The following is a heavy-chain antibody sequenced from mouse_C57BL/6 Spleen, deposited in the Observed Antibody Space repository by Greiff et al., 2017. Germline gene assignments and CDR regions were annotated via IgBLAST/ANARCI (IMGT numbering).Heavy chain of an antibody. D-gene: IGHD2-5*01. Sequence: VKLVESGAELVRPWASVKLSCKASGYTFTDYYINWVKQRPGQGLEWIARIYPGSGNTYYNEKFKGKATLTAEKSSSTAYMQLSSLTSEDSAVYFCARDSNANGNYFDYWGQGTTLTVSS. CDR2: IYPGSGNT. CDR1: GYTFTDYY. V-gene: IGHV1-76*01. J-gene: IGHJ2*01. CDR3: ARDSNANGNYFDY.